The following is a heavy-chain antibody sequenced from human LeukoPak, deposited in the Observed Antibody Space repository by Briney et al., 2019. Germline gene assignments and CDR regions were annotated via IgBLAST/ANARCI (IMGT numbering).Heavy chain of an antibody. V-gene: IGHV1-24*01. D-gene: IGHD3-22*01. Sequence: ASVKVSCKVSGYTLTELSMHWVRQAPGKGLEWMGGFDPEDGETIYAQKFQGRVTMTEDTSTDTAYMELSSLRSEDTAVYYCATKGVSHYYDSSGYYYVPHFDLWGRGTLVTVSS. J-gene: IGHJ2*01. CDR1: GYTLTELS. CDR2: FDPEDGET. CDR3: ATKGVSHYYDSSGYYYVPHFDL.